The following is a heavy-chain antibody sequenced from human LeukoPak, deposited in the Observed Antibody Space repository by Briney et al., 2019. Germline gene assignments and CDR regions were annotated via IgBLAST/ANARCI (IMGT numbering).Heavy chain of an antibody. D-gene: IGHD3-22*01. CDR3: VRDMGYYDKV. V-gene: IGHV3-74*01. Sequence: PXGSLRLSCAASGFTFSTYWMHWVRQAPGKGLVWVSRINSDGSSTNYADSVKGRFTISRDNAKNTLYLQMNSLRAEDTAVYYCVRDMGYYDKVWGQGTLVTVSS. CDR2: INSDGSST. J-gene: IGHJ4*02. CDR1: GFTFSTYW.